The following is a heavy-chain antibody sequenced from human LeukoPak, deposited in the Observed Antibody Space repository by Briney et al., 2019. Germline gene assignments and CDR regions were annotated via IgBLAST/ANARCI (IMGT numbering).Heavy chain of an antibody. J-gene: IGHJ4*02. CDR1: GFIFSNYW. CDR2: IVGAGRII. D-gene: IGHD7-27*01. CDR3: VRGLGDY. Sequence: PGGALRLSCAASGFIFSNYWMHWVRQAPGKGLLWVSRIVGAGRIITYADSVKGRFTIFTANAKNTLYLQMNSLRADDTAVYYCVRGLGDYWGQGTLVTASS. V-gene: IGHV3-74*01.